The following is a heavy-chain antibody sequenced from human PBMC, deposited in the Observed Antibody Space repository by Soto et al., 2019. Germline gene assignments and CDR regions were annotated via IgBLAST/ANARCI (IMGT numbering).Heavy chain of an antibody. J-gene: IGHJ5*02. CDR3: ARTPGGWCDP. CDR2: IFHTGTT. CDR1: GDSIIGIYH. V-gene: IGHV4-38-2*01. Sequence: TLSHTCAVSGDSIIGIYHWAWIRQPPGRSLEWIASIFHTGTTYYTPSLKSRVTISVDTSKNQFSLKLSSVTAADTAVYYCARTPGGWCDPCGRGTVVTVSS. D-gene: IGHD3-16*01.